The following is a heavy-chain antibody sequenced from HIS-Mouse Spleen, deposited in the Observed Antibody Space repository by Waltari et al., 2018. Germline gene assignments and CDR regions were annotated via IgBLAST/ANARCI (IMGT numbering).Heavy chain of an antibody. CDR3: ARRYSGYDLGY. D-gene: IGHD5-12*01. Sequence: QVQLVESGGGVVQPGRSLRLSWAASGFPSSSSACHGIRQAPGKGLEWVAVISYDGSNKYYADSVKGRFTISRDNSKNTLYLQMNSLRAEDTAVYYCARRYSGYDLGYWGQGTLVTVSS. CDR2: ISYDGSNK. J-gene: IGHJ4*02. CDR1: GFPSSSSA. V-gene: IGHV3-30*04.